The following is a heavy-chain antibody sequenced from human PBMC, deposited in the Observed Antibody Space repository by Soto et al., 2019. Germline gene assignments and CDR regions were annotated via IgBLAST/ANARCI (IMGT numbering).Heavy chain of an antibody. CDR3: ARTAPMDAGDKYYYDF. D-gene: IGHD3-16*01. V-gene: IGHV1-69*13. J-gene: IGHJ4*02. CDR2: IIPFFGTA. Sequence: SVKVSCKTSGGTFSTFGISWVRQAPGQGLEWMGGIIPFFGTAEYSQKFEDRITITADESTNTVYMDLRSLTSEDTAIYYCARTAPMDAGDKYYYDFWGQGALVTVSS. CDR1: GGTFSTFG.